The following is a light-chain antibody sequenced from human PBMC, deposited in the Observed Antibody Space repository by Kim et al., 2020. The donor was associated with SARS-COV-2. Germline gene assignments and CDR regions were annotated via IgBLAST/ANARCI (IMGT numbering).Light chain of an antibody. CDR1: QGISSY. J-gene: IGKJ2*01. Sequence: SASTGVRVTITCRASQGISSYLAWYQQKPGKAPKLLIYAASTLQSGVPSRFSGSGSGTDFTLTISCLQSEDFATYYCQQYYSYPYTFGQGTKLEI. V-gene: IGKV1-8*01. CDR3: QQYYSYPYT. CDR2: AAS.